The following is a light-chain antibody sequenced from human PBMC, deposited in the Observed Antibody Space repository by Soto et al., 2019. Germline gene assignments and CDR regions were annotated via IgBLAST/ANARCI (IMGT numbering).Light chain of an antibody. CDR2: AAS. CDR1: QGISSY. CDR3: QQLNNYPPWT. J-gene: IGKJ1*01. V-gene: IGKV1-9*01. Sequence: DIQLTQSPSFLSASVGDRVTITCRASQGISSYLAWYQQKPGKAPKLLIYAASTLQGGVPSRFXGSGSGTEFTLTISSLQPEDFATYYCQQLNNYPPWTFGQGNKVDIK.